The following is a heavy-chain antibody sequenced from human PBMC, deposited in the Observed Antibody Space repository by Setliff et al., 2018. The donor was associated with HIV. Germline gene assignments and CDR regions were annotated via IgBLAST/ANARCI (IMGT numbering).Heavy chain of an antibody. J-gene: IGHJ6*03. CDR3: ASRSSSGSYYYYMDV. CDR2: TSAYNGNT. Sequence: ASVKVSCKASGYTFTSYGISWVRQAPGQGLEWMGWTSAYNGNTNYAQKLQGRVTMTTDTSTSTAYMELRSLRSDDTAVYYCASRSSSGSYYYYMDVWGKGTTVTVSS. V-gene: IGHV1-18*01. D-gene: IGHD6-13*01. CDR1: GYTFTSYG.